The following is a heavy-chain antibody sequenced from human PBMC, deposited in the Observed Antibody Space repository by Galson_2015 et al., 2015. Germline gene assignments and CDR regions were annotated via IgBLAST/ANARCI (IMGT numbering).Heavy chain of an antibody. D-gene: IGHD3-10*01. J-gene: IGHJ3*02. CDR3: ARTRSHGDATSNDGLEI. V-gene: IGHV6-1*01. CDR2: TYFRSKWYN. Sequence: CAISGDSVSSDSAAWNWIRQSPSRGLEWLGSTYFRSKWYNNYAVSVKSRMTINPETSTNQFSLQLNSVTPEDTAVYYCARTRSHGDATSNDGLEIWGQGTPVTGPS. CDR1: GDSVSSDSAA.